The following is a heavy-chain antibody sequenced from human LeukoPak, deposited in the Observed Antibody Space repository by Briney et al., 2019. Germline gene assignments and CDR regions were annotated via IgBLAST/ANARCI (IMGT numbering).Heavy chain of an antibody. CDR2: IYWDDDK. CDR3: THRLSVYDILTGYSLGENWFDP. Sequence: SGPTLVAPPQTLTLTCTFSGFSLSTSGVGVGWIRQPPGKALEWLALIYWDDDKRYSPSLKSRLTITKDTSKNQVVLTMTNMDPVDTATYYCTHRLSVYDILTGYSLGENWFDPWGQGTLVTVSS. CDR1: GFSLSTSGVG. J-gene: IGHJ5*02. D-gene: IGHD3-9*01. V-gene: IGHV2-5*02.